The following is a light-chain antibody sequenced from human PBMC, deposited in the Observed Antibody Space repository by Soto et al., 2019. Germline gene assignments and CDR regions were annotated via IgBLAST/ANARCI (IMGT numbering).Light chain of an antibody. V-gene: IGKV1-27*01. CDR2: AAS. J-gene: IGKJ1*01. Sequence: DIQMTQSPSSLSASIGDRVTISCRASQGISNSLAWYQQKAGEVPKLLIYAASTSHSGVPSRFRGSGSGTDFTLTISSLQPEDVATYYCQNYKSVPRTFGQGTKVEIK. CDR3: QNYKSVPRT. CDR1: QGISNS.